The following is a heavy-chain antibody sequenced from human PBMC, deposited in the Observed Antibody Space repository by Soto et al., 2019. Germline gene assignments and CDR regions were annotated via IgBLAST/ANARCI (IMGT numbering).Heavy chain of an antibody. V-gene: IGHV4-4*07. CDR2: IYTSGST. D-gene: IGHD2-15*01. CDR3: SRDQYRSGDSRYFDY. J-gene: IGHJ4*02. CDR1: RGSIRSYY. Sequence: SETLSLTCTVSRGSIRSYYWSWIRQPSGKGLEWIGRIYTSGSTNYNPSLKSRVTMSVDTSKNQFSLTLSSVTAAATAVYSCSRDQYRSGDSRYFDYWGQGTLVTVSS.